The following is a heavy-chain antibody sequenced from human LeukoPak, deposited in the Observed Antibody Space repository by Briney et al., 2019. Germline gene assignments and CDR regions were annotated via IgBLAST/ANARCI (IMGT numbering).Heavy chain of an antibody. J-gene: IGHJ4*02. CDR1: GCTLTELS. Sequence: ASVKVSCKVSGCTLTELSMHWVRQAPGKGLEWMGGFDPEDGETIYAQKFQGRVTMTEDTSTDTAYMELSSLRSEDTAVYYCATFPPPSTVTTCFDYWGQGTLVTVSS. CDR3: ATFPPPSTVTTCFDY. V-gene: IGHV1-24*01. D-gene: IGHD4-17*01. CDR2: FDPEDGET.